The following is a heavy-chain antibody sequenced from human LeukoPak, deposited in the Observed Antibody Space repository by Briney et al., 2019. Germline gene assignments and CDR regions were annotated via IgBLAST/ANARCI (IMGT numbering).Heavy chain of an antibody. CDR1: GGSISSYY. V-gene: IGHV4-59*01. J-gene: IGHJ4*02. CDR2: IYYSGST. D-gene: IGHD3-3*01. CDR3: ASGSGYYYYFDY. Sequence: KPSETLSLTCTVSGGSISSYYWSWIRQPPGKGLEWIGYIYYSGSTNYNPSLESRVTISVDTSKNQFSLKLSSVTAADTAVYYCASGSGYYYYFDYWGQGTLVTVSS.